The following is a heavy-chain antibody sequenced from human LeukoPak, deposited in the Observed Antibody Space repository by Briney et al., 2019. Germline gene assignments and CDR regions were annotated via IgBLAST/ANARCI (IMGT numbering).Heavy chain of an antibody. CDR3: AKAPVTTCRGAYCYPFDY. V-gene: IGHV3-23*01. CDR1: GFTFSTYW. Sequence: WGSLRLSCAASGFTFSTYWMSWVRQAPGKGLEWVSAISDSGNTYHADSVKGRFTISRDSSKNTLFLQMNRLRPEDAAVYYCAKAPVTTCRGAYCYPFDYWGQGTLVTVSS. D-gene: IGHD2-21*01. J-gene: IGHJ4*02. CDR2: ISDSGNT.